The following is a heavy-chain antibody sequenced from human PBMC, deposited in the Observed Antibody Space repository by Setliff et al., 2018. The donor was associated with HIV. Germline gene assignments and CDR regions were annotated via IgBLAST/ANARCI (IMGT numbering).Heavy chain of an antibody. CDR3: AREGLWNCRGGTCNDGLVI. CDR1: GGSIGTYY. Sequence: SLTCTVSGGSIGTYYWNWIRLPAGKGLEWIGRIYASGTNYNPSLKSRVTMSLDTSRRQFSLRLTSVTAADTSVYYCAREGLWNCRGGTCNDGLVIWGQGTKVTVSS. CDR2: IYASGT. V-gene: IGHV4-4*07. J-gene: IGHJ3*02. D-gene: IGHD2-15*01.